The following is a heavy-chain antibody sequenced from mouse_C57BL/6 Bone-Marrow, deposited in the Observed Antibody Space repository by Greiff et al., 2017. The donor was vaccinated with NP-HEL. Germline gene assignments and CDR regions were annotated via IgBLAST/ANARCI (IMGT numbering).Heavy chain of an antibody. V-gene: IGHV1-59*01. D-gene: IGHD2-5*01. Sequence: QVQLQQPGAELVRPGTSVTLSCKASGYTFTSYWMHWVKQRPGQGLEWIGVIDPSDSYTSYNQKFKGKATLTVDTSSSTAYLWLSSLTSEDAAVYHCAKAYSIWLAYWGEGTLVTVSA. CDR2: IDPSDSYT. CDR3: AKAYSIWLAY. CDR1: GYTFTSYW. J-gene: IGHJ3*01.